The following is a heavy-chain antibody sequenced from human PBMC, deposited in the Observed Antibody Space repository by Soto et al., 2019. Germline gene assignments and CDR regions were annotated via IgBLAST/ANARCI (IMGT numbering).Heavy chain of an antibody. D-gene: IGHD4-17*01. J-gene: IGHJ3*02. V-gene: IGHV1-58*01. CDR3: TRKGTYGNSHDAFDI. CDR1: GFTFTSSA. Sequence: ASVKVSCKASGFTFTSSAVQWVRQARGQRLEWIGWIVVGSGNTNYAQKFQERVTITRDMSTSTAYMELSSLRSEDTAVYYCTRKGTYGNSHDAFDIWGQGTMVTVSS. CDR2: IVVGSGNT.